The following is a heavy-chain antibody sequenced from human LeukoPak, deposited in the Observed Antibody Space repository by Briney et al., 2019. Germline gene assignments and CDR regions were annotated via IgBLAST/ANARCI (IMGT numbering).Heavy chain of an antibody. V-gene: IGHV1-69*13. D-gene: IGHD1-26*01. CDR1: GGTFSSYA. J-gene: IGHJ4*02. Sequence: GASVKVSCKASGGTFSSYAISWVRQAPGQGLEWMGGIIPIFGTANYAQKFQGRVTITADESTSTAYMELSSLRSEDTAVYYCARAPGSYYGSYYFDYWGQGTLVTVSS. CDR3: ARAPGSYYGSYYFDY. CDR2: IIPIFGTA.